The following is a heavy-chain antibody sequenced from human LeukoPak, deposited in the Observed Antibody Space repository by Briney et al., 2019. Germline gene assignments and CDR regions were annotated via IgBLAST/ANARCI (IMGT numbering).Heavy chain of an antibody. V-gene: IGHV3-23*01. CDR1: GFTFSSYA. D-gene: IGHD5-24*01. CDR2: ISGSGGST. Sequence: GGSLRLSCAASGFTFSSYAMSWVRQAPGKGLEWVSAISGSGGSTYYADPVKGRFTISRDNSKNTLYLQMNSLRAEDTAVYYCAKLVEMATIFDYWGQGTLVTVSS. CDR3: AKLVEMATIFDY. J-gene: IGHJ4*02.